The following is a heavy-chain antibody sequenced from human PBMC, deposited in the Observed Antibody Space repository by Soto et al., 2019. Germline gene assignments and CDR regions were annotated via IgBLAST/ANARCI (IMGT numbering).Heavy chain of an antibody. J-gene: IGHJ5*02. V-gene: IGHV6-1*01. Sequence: SQTLSLTCAISGDSVSSDSAAWNWIRQSPSRGLEWLGRTYYRSKWYTDFALSVKSRITINPDTSQNQFSLHLHSVTPEDTAVYYCARGRLRIADRPENWFDPWGQGTLVTVSS. CDR2: TYYRSKWYT. CDR1: GDSVSSDSAA. D-gene: IGHD6-6*01. CDR3: ARGRLRIADRPENWFDP.